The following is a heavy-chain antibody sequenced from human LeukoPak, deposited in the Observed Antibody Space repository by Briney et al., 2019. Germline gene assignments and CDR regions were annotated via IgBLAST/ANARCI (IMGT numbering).Heavy chain of an antibody. Sequence: SETLSLTCAVYGGSFSGYYWSWIRQPPGKGLEWIGEINHSGSTNYNPSLKSRVTISVDTSKNQFSLKLSSVTAADTAVYYCASSSWTNFDYWGQGTLVTVSS. J-gene: IGHJ4*02. CDR3: ASSSWTNFDY. CDR2: INHSGST. D-gene: IGHD2-15*01. CDR1: GGSFSGYY. V-gene: IGHV4-34*01.